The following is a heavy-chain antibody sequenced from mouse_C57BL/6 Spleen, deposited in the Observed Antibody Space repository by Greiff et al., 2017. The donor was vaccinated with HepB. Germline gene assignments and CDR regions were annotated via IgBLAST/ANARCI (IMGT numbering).Heavy chain of an antibody. V-gene: IGHV5-6*01. J-gene: IGHJ3*01. CDR2: ISSGGSYT. CDR3: ARHGDSSATGFAY. CDR1: GFTFSSYG. Sequence: VQLKESGGDLVKPGGSLKLSCAASGFTFSSYGMSWVRQTPDKRLEWVATISSGGSYTYYPDSVKGRFTISRDNAKNTLYLQMSSLKSEDTAMYYCARHGDSSATGFAYWGQGTLVTVSA. D-gene: IGHD3-2*02.